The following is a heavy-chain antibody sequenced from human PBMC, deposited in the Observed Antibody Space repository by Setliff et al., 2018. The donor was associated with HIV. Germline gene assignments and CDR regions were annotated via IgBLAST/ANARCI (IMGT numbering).Heavy chain of an antibody. CDR1: GGSISSYY. J-gene: IGHJ4*02. CDR2: ICDSGRNT. D-gene: IGHD2-15*01. Sequence: PSETLSLTCTVSGGSISSYYWSWVRLPPGKGLEWIGVICDSGRNTDYNPSLKSRVTMSLDTSKNQFSLTLTSVTAADTAVYYCARVDCSGGSCYSPAYWGQGTLVTVSS. CDR3: ARVDCSGGSCYSPAY. V-gene: IGHV4-59*12.